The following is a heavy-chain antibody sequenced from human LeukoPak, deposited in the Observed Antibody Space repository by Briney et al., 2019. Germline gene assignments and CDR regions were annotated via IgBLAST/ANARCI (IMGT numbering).Heavy chain of an antibody. CDR2: INHSGST. J-gene: IGHJ4*02. CDR1: GFTFSNAW. Sequence: PGGSLRLSCAASGFTFSNAWMSWIRQPPGKGLEWIGEINHSGSTNYNPSLKSRVTISVDTSKNQFSLKLSSVTAADTAVYYCARKTDYYDSSGYSGAPTRGYYFDYWGQGTLVTVSS. V-gene: IGHV4-34*01. D-gene: IGHD3-22*01. CDR3: ARKTDYYDSSGYSGAPTRGYYFDY.